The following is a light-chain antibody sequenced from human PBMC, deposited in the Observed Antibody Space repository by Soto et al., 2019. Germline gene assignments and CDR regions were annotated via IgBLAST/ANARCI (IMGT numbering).Light chain of an antibody. V-gene: IGKV3-15*01. CDR1: QSVSRN. J-gene: IGKJ5*01. CDR3: QQYNNWPPIT. CDR2: GAS. Sequence: EIVLTQSPGTLSLSPGERAALSCRASQSVSRNFLAWYQQKPGQAPRLLIYGASTRATGIPVRFSGSGSGTEFTLTISSLQSEDFAVYFCQQYNNWPPITFGQGTRLEIK.